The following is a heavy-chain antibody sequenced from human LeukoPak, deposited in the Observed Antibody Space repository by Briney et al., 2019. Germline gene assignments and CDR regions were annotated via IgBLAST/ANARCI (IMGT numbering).Heavy chain of an antibody. CDR3: ARGGRRFWEWLYPDY. CDR2: ISAYNGNT. Sequence: GASVKVSCKASGYTFTSYGISWVRQAPGQGLEWMGWISAYNGNTNYAQKLQGRVTMTTDTSTSTAYMELRSLRSDDTAVYYCARGGRRFWEWLYPDYWGQGTLVTVSS. CDR1: GYTFTSYG. D-gene: IGHD3-3*01. J-gene: IGHJ4*02. V-gene: IGHV1-18*01.